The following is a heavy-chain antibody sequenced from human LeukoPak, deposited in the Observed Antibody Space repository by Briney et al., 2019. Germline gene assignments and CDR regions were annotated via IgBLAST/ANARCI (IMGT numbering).Heavy chain of an antibody. CDR3: AKHPACSGCGCDWGYFDH. V-gene: IGHV3-23*01. Sequence: RGSLRHSCADPGFTLRRYAMRWGRPAPGEGLGWVSTFCRNGVGAYLAVSLKCRFSLTIDNSNNTLYLQMSRQRAEDTVVYYCAKHPACSGCGCDWGYFDHGGEGTLVTVPS. CDR2: FCRNGVGA. D-gene: IGHD2-15*01. CDR1: GFTLRRYA. J-gene: IGHJ4*02.